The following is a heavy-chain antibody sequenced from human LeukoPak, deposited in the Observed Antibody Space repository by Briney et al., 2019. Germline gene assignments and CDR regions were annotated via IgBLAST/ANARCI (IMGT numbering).Heavy chain of an antibody. V-gene: IGHV3-21*01. CDR2: TSSSSSNI. J-gene: IGHJ4*02. CDR1: GGTFSSYS. Sequence: GGSLRLSCGASGGTFSSYSMNWVRQAPGKGLEWVSSTSSSSSNIYYADSVKGRFTISRDNAKNSLYLQMNSLRAEDTAVYYCVRDRGCTSGGYYFDYWGQGALVTVSS. D-gene: IGHD6-19*01. CDR3: VRDRGCTSGGYYFDY.